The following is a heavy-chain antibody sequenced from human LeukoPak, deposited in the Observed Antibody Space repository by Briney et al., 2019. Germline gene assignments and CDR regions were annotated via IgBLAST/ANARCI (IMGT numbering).Heavy chain of an antibody. CDR2: IYYSGST. D-gene: IGHD5/OR15-5a*01. V-gene: IGHV4-59*08. J-gene: IGHJ3*02. CDR1: GGSINNYY. CDR3: ARRLRLKNPGGDAFDI. Sequence: TTSETLSLTCSVSGGSINNYYWNWIRKPPGKGLEWIGYIYYSGSTRYNPSLQSRVTMSIGTSKTQFSLKLDSVTAADTAVYYCARRLRLKNPGGDAFDIWGQGTVVTVSS.